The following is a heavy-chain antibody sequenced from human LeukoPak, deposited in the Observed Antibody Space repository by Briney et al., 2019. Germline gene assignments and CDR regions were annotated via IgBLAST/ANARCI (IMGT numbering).Heavy chain of an antibody. CDR1: GFTFSSYA. V-gene: IGHV3-21*01. CDR3: ARGNMKFDY. CDR2: ISDDSRQI. J-gene: IGHJ4*02. Sequence: AGGSLRLSCVASGFTFSSYALSWVRQAPGKGLEWVSQISDDSRQIYYADSVKGRFSISRDNAKNSLYLQMNSLRAEDTAVYYCARGNMKFDYWGQGTLATVSS.